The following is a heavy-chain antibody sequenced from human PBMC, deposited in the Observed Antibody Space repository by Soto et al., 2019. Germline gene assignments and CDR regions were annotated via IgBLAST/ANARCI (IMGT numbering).Heavy chain of an antibody. D-gene: IGHD3-16*01. CDR2: INHSGST. CDR1: GGTLSGNY. CDR3: ARGRSYGYFSNWFDP. V-gene: IGHV4-34*01. J-gene: IGHJ5*02. Sequence: QVQLQQWGAGLLKPSETLSLTCAVYGGTLSGNYWSWIRQPPGKGLEWIGEINHSGSTNYNPSLKSRVTISVDTSTNKFSLDLSSVTAADTAVYFCARGRSYGYFSNWFDPWGQGDLVTVSS.